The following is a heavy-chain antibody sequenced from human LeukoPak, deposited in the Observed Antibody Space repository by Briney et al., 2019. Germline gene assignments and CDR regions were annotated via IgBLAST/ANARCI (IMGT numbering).Heavy chain of an antibody. CDR2: INHSGST. D-gene: IGHD6-13*01. Sequence: SETLSLTCAVYGGSFSGYYWSWIRQPPGRGLEWIGEINHSGSTNYNPSLKSRVTISVDTSKNQFSLKLSSVTAADTAVYYCASPAEYSSSWYFDYWGQGTLVTVSS. J-gene: IGHJ4*02. CDR3: ASPAEYSSSWYFDY. CDR1: GGSFSGYY. V-gene: IGHV4-34*01.